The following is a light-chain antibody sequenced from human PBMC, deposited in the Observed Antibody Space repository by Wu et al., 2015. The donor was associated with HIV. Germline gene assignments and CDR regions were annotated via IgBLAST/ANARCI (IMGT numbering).Light chain of an antibody. CDR1: QTVDNY. Sequence: EIVLTQSPATLSLSPGERATLSCRASQTVDNYLTWYQQKPGQAPRLLIYDVSTRATGIPARFSGSGSGTDFTLTISSLEPEDFAVYYCQQRRNWPRSFGQGTKLEIK. CDR2: DVS. CDR3: QQRRNWPRS. J-gene: IGKJ2*03. V-gene: IGKV3-11*01.